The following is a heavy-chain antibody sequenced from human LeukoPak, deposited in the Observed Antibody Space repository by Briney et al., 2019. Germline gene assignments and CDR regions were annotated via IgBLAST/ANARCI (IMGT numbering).Heavy chain of an antibody. CDR1: GYTFTSYD. V-gene: IGHV1-8*01. J-gene: IGHJ6*04. D-gene: IGHD1-14*01. Sequence: GASVKVSCKASGYTFTSYDINWVRQATGQGLEWMGWMNPNSGNTGYAQKFQGRVPMTRNPSISTAYLALSSLKSEDTAVYYCARYQGRRNQIRGMDVWGKGPTVTVSS. CDR2: MNPNSGNT. CDR3: ARYQGRRNQIRGMDV.